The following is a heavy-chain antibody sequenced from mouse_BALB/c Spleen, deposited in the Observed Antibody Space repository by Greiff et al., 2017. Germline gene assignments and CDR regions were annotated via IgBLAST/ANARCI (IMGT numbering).Heavy chain of an antibody. J-gene: IGHJ3*01. Sequence: EVMLVESGGGLVKPGGSLKLSCAASGFTFSDYYMYWVRQTPEKRLEWVATISDGGSYTYYPDSVKGRFTISRDNAKNNLYLQMSSLKSEDTAMYYCAREGGTLSGFAYWGQGTLVTVSA. D-gene: IGHD1-3*01. CDR1: GFTFSDYY. CDR3: AREGGTLSGFAY. V-gene: IGHV5-4*02. CDR2: ISDGGSYT.